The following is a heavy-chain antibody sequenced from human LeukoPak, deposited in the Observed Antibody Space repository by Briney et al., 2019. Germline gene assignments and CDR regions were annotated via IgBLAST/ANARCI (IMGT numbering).Heavy chain of an antibody. CDR1: GYTFTSYG. V-gene: IGHV1-18*01. CDR2: ISAYNGNT. J-gene: IGHJ4*02. CDR3: ARESVPAVAARRGLNY. Sequence: ASVKVSCKASGYTFTSYGISWVRQAPGQGLEWMGWISAYNGNTNYAQKLQGRVTMTTDTSTSTAYMELRSLRSDDTAVYYCARESVPAVAARRGLNYWGQGTLVAVSS. D-gene: IGHD6-6*01.